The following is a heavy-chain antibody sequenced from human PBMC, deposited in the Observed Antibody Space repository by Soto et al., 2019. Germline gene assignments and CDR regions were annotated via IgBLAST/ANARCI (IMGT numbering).Heavy chain of an antibody. Sequence: EVQLLESGGGLVQPGGSLRLSCAASGFTFSSYAMSWVRQAPGKGLEWVSSISGAGGSTYYADSVKGRFTISRDSSKSTLFLQMSSLRAEDMAVYYCAKNSGWQYWYFDIWGRGTLVTDSS. CDR1: GFTFSSYA. CDR3: AKNSGWQYWYFDI. V-gene: IGHV3-23*01. D-gene: IGHD6-19*01. CDR2: ISGAGGST. J-gene: IGHJ2*01.